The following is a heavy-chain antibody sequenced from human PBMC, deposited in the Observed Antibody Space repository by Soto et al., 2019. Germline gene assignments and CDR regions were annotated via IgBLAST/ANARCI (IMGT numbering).Heavy chain of an antibody. Sequence: ESGPTLVNPTPPLTLTCTFSGFSLSTSGEAVGWIRQPPGKALEWLALIYWDDDKRYRPSLKSRLTIAKDTSKNQVVLRITNLDPVDTATYYCAHDWNVRGVVTFDFWGQGTMVTVSS. V-gene: IGHV2-5*02. D-gene: IGHD3-3*01. CDR2: IYWDDDK. CDR3: AHDWNVRGVVTFDF. CDR1: GFSLSTSGEA. J-gene: IGHJ3*01.